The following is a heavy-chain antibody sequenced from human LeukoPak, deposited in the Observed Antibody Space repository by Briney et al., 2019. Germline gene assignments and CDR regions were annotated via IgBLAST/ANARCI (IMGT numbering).Heavy chain of an antibody. D-gene: IGHD5/OR15-5a*01. CDR2: ISSGRSVM. CDR3: AGGVYGYNAFDH. CDR1: GFTFSGYG. J-gene: IGHJ4*02. V-gene: IGHV3-48*02. Sequence: GGSLRLSCAASGFTFSGYGMSWVRQAPGKGLEWISHISSGRSVMNYADSVKGRFTISRDNGKNSVYLQMNSLRDEDTAVYYCAGGVYGYNAFDHWGQGTLVSVSS.